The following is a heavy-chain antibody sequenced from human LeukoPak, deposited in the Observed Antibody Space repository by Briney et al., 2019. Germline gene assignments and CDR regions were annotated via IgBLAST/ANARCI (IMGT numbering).Heavy chain of an antibody. D-gene: IGHD1-26*01. Sequence: GGSLRLSCAASGFTFSSYGMSWVRQAPGKGLEWVSAISGSGGSTYYADSVKGRFTISRDNSKNTLYLQMNSLRAEDTAVYYCAKFRYSGDAFDIWGQGTMVTVSS. J-gene: IGHJ3*02. CDR3: AKFRYSGDAFDI. CDR2: ISGSGGST. CDR1: GFTFSSYG. V-gene: IGHV3-23*01.